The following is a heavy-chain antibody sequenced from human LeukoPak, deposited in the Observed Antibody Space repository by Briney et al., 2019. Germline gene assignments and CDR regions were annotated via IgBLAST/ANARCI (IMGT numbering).Heavy chain of an antibody. D-gene: IGHD3-3*01. CDR1: GGTFGSYA. J-gene: IGHJ3*02. CDR3: ATSPYYDFWSGHNGAFDI. V-gene: IGHV1-69*13. CDR2: IIPIFSTA. Sequence: GASVKVSCKASGGTFGSYAISWVRQAPGQGLEWIGGIIPIFSTANYAQKFQGRVTITADESTSPVYMELSSLRSEDTAVYYCATSPYYDFWSGHNGAFDIWGQGTMVIVSS.